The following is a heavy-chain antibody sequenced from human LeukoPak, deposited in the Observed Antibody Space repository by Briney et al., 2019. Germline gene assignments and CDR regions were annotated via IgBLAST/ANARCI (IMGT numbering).Heavy chain of an antibody. CDR1: GGSFSGYY. CDR2: INHSGST. Sequence: SETLSLTCAVYGGSFSGYYWSWIRQPPGKGLEWIGEINHSGSTNYNPSLKSRVTISVDTSKNQFSLKLSSVTAADTAVYYCATTYYYGSGRPFDPWDQGTLVTVSS. J-gene: IGHJ5*02. V-gene: IGHV4-34*01. CDR3: ATTYYYGSGRPFDP. D-gene: IGHD3-10*01.